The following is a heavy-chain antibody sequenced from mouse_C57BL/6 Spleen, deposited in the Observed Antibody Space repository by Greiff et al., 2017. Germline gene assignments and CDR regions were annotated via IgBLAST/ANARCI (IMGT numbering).Heavy chain of an antibody. CDR3: ARGADDGGLGY. V-gene: IGHV1-75*01. Sequence: QVQLQQSGPELVKPGASVKISYKASGYTFTDYYINCVKQRPGQGIRWSGWIFPGSGSTYSNEKFKVEAPLTVNKSSRTAYMLLSSLTSEDSAVYFRARGADDGGLGYWGQGTTLTVSS. D-gene: IGHD1-1*02. J-gene: IGHJ2*01. CDR2: IFPGSGST. CDR1: GYTFTDYY.